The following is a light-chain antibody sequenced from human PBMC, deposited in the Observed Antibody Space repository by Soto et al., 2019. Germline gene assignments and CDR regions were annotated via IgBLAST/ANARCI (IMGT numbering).Light chain of an antibody. CDR2: KAS. J-gene: IGKJ4*01. V-gene: IGKV1-12*01. CDR3: HQASSFPLT. CDR1: QGISSW. Sequence: DIQMTQSPSFVSASVGDRVTITCRASQGISSWLSWYQQKPGTAPTLLVYKASTLQDGVPSRFSGSGSGTDFTLTINSLQPEDFGTCYCHQASSFPLTFGGGTKVEIK.